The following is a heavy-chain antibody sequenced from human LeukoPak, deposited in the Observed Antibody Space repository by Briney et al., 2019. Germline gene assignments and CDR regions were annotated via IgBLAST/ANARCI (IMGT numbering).Heavy chain of an antibody. V-gene: IGHV1-46*01. CDR1: GYTFTSFD. D-gene: IGHD5-12*01. J-gene: IGHJ4*02. Sequence: ASVKVSCKGSGYTFTSFDINWVRQAPGQGLEWMGIINPSGGSTSYAQKFQGRVTMTRDMSTSTVYMELSSLRSEDTAVYYCATRGYSGYDLYDYWGQGTLVTVSS. CDR3: ATRGYSGYDLYDY. CDR2: INPSGGST.